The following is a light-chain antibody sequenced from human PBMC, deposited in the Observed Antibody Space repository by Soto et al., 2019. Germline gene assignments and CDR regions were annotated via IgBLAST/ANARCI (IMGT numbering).Light chain of an antibody. V-gene: IGLV2-23*02. CDR1: SSDVGSYNL. CDR3: CSYATPRL. CDR2: EVS. Sequence: QSALTQPASVSGSPGQSITISCTGTSSDVGSYNLVSWYQQHPGKAPKLIIYEVSERPSGVSHRVSGSKTGNTASLTISGLQAEDEADYYCCSYATPRLFGGGTKLTVL. J-gene: IGLJ2*01.